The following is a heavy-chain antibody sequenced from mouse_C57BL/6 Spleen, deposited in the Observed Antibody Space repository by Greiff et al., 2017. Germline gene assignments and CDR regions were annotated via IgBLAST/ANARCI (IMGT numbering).Heavy chain of an antibody. CDR1: GYTFTSYW. V-gene: IGHV1-52*01. D-gene: IGHD2-4*01. J-gene: IGHJ1*03. CDR2: IDPSDSET. CDR3: ARGGDYDYDGGYFDV. Sequence: VQLQQPGAELVRPGSSVKLSCKASGYTFTSYWMHWVKQRPIQGLEWIGNIDPSDSETHYNQKFKDKATLTVDKSSSTAYMQLSSLTSEYSAVFYGARGGDYDYDGGYFDVWGTGTTVTVSS.